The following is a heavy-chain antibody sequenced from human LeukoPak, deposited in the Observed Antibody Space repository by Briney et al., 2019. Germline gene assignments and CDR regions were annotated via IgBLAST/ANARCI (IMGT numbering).Heavy chain of an antibody. CDR2: IYYSGST. V-gene: IGHV4-59*01. CDR3: ARWGSRDGYNPDDAFDI. J-gene: IGHJ3*02. CDR1: GGSISSYY. D-gene: IGHD5-24*01. Sequence: TSETLSLTCTVSGGSISSYYWSWIRQPPGKGLEWIGYIYYSGSTNYNPSLKSRVTISVDTSKNQFSLKLGSVTAADTAVYYCARWGSRDGYNPDDAFDIWGQGTMVTVSS.